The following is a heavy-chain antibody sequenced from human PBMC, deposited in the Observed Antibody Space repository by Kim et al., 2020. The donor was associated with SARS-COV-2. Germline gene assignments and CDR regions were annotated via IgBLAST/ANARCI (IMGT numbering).Heavy chain of an antibody. J-gene: IGHJ6*02. D-gene: IGHD6-19*01. CDR2: IWYDGSNK. CDR1: GFTFSSYG. Sequence: GGSLRLSCAASGFTFSSYGMHWVRQAPGKGLEWVAVIWYDGSNKYYAVSVKGRFTISRDNSKNTLYLQMNSLRAEDTAVYYCARDLVAVAGYGMDVWGQGTTVTVSS. CDR3: ARDLVAVAGYGMDV. V-gene: IGHV3-33*01.